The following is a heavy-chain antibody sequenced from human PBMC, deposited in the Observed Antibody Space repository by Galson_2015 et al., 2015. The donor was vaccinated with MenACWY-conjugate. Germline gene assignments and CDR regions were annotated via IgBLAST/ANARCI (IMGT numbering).Heavy chain of an antibody. Sequence: SLRLSCAASGFTFSSYEMNWVRQAPGKGLEWVSYISSSGNTIYYADSVKGRFTISRDNAKNSLYLQINSLRAEDTAVYYCARGVYDSSGYYFPWGQGTLVTVSS. CDR2: ISSSGNTI. CDR1: GFTFSSYE. J-gene: IGHJ1*01. V-gene: IGHV3-48*03. D-gene: IGHD3-22*01. CDR3: ARGVYDSSGYYFP.